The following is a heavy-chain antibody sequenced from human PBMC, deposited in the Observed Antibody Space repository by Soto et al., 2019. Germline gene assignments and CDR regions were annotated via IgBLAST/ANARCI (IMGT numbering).Heavy chain of an antibody. Sequence: QVQLVQSGAEVKKPGSSVKVSCKASGGTFSSYAISWVRQAPGQGLEWMGGIIPIFGTANYAQKFQGRVKITADKSTSTAYMGLSSLRSEDTAVYYCARGGMREMAQGYFDYWGQGTLVTVSS. D-gene: IGHD3-16*01. CDR3: ARGGMREMAQGYFDY. CDR2: IIPIFGTA. J-gene: IGHJ4*02. V-gene: IGHV1-69*06. CDR1: GGTFSSYA.